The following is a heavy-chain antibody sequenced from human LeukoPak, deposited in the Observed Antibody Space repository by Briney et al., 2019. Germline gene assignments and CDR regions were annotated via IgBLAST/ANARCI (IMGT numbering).Heavy chain of an antibody. CDR1: GFTFSSYA. Sequence: GRSLRLSCAASGFTFSSYAMSWVRQAPGKGLEWVSAISGSGGSTYYADSVKGRFTISRDNSKNTLYLQMNSLRAEDTAVYYCAKGGPVGYCSSTSCRHDAFDIWGQGTMVTVSS. D-gene: IGHD2-2*01. J-gene: IGHJ3*02. V-gene: IGHV3-23*01. CDR3: AKGGPVGYCSSTSCRHDAFDI. CDR2: ISGSGGST.